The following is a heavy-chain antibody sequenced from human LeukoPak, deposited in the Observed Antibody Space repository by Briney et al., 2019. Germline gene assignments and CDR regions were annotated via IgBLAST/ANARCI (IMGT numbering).Heavy chain of an antibody. J-gene: IGHJ4*02. CDR1: GFTFSSYS. Sequence: GGSLRLSCAASGFTFSSYSMNWVRQAPGKGLEWVSSISSSSSYIYYADSVKGRFTISRDNAKNSLYPQMNSLRAEDTAVYYCASHVVVVAAMVYWGQGTLVTVSS. CDR2: ISSSSSYI. D-gene: IGHD2-15*01. V-gene: IGHV3-21*01. CDR3: ASHVVVVAAMVY.